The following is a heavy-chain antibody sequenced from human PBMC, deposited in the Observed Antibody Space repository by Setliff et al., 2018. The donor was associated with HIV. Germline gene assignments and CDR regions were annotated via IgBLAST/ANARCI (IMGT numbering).Heavy chain of an antibody. D-gene: IGHD3-16*01. V-gene: IGHV4-39*01. J-gene: IGHJ5*02. CDR3: AKRTFGSGRLDP. Sequence: SETLSLTCSVSDGAFGGGDSYWGWIRQTPGKGREWIGTVHDTGTAHFNSSLRSRATISVDTSRSQFSLQLSSVTAADTAIYYCAKRTFGSGRLDPWGQGTLVTVSS. CDR1: DGAFGGGDSY. CDR2: VHDTGTA.